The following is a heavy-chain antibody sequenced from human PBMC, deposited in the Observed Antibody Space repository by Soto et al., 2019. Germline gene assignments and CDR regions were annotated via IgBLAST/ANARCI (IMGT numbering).Heavy chain of an antibody. CDR3: ARDKSGTTVVMFWFDP. D-gene: IGHD4-17*01. Sequence: SVKVSCKASGGTFSSYAISWVRQAPGQGLEWMGGIIPIFGTANYAQKFQGRVTITADKSTSTAYMELSSLRSEDTAVYYCARDKSGTTVVMFWFDPWGQGTLFTVS. CDR2: IIPIFGTA. J-gene: IGHJ5*02. CDR1: GGTFSSYA. V-gene: IGHV1-69*06.